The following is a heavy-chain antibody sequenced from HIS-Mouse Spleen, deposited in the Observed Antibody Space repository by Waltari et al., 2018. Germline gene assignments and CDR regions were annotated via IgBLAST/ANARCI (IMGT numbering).Heavy chain of an antibody. V-gene: IGHV4-39*07. D-gene: IGHD6-6*01. CDR3: ARDRSRQLVNWFDP. CDR1: GCSISSSSYY. CDR2: IYYSGST. J-gene: IGHJ5*02. Sequence: QLQLQESGPGLVKPSETMSLTCTVPGCSISSSSYYWGWIRKPPGKGLEWIGSIYYSGSTYYNPSLKSRVTISVDTSKNQFSLKLSSVTAADTAVYYCARDRSRQLVNWFDPWGQGTLVTVSS.